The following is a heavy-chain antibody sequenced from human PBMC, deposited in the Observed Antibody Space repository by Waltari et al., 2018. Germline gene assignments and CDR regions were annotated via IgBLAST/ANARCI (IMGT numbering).Heavy chain of an antibody. CDR2: INPSGGST. J-gene: IGHJ1*01. V-gene: IGHV1-46*01. CDR3: ARGSSGWMEPAEYFQH. D-gene: IGHD6-19*01. Sequence: QVQLVQSGAEVKKPGASVKVSCKASGYTFTSYYMHWVRQAPGQGLEWMGIINPSGGSTSYAQKFQGRVTMTRDTSTSTVYMELSSLRSEDTAVYYCARGSSGWMEPAEYFQHWGQGTLVTVSS. CDR1: GYTFTSYY.